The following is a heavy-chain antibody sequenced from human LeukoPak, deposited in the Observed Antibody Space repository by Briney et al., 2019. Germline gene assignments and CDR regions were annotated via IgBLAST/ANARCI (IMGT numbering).Heavy chain of an antibody. Sequence: AGSLSLSCAASGFTFSGFGIHWVRQAPGMGLEWLAIIKFDGNDKYYAVSVKGRFTISRDNVKSKLRLQMNSLRGEDTAVYYCAREGRWLQSHFDSWGQGTLVAVSS. CDR2: IKFDGNDK. V-gene: IGHV3-30*02. CDR3: AREGRWLQSHFDS. D-gene: IGHD5-24*01. CDR1: GFTFSGFG. J-gene: IGHJ4*02.